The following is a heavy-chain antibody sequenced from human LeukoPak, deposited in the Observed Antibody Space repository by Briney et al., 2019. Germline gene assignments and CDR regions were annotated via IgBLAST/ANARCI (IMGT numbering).Heavy chain of an antibody. J-gene: IGHJ4*02. V-gene: IGHV4-61*02. CDR1: GGSISIGSYY. CDR2: IYTSGST. Sequence: SETLSLTCTVSGGSISIGSYYWSWIRQPAGKGLEGIGRIYTSGSTNYNPSLKSRVTISVDTSKNQFSLKLSSVTAADTAVYYCASSYDYGGNSGSWYFDYWGQGTLVTVSS. CDR3: ASSYDYGGNSGSWYFDY. D-gene: IGHD4-23*01.